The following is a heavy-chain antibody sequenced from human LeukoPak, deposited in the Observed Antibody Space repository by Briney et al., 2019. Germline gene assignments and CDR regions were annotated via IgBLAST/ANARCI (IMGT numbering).Heavy chain of an antibody. CDR3: ARADFIDAGPYLIGP. CDR2: INTKSGRT. J-gene: IGHJ5*02. Sequence: ASVKVSCKTSGYSFTDYYIHWVRQAPGQGLEWMGWINTKSGRTSSARKFQGRVTMTRDPSITTVYMDMAWLTSDNTAIYFCARADFIDAGPYLIGPWGQGTLVTVSS. V-gene: IGHV1-2*02. D-gene: IGHD3-3*01. CDR1: GYSFTDYY.